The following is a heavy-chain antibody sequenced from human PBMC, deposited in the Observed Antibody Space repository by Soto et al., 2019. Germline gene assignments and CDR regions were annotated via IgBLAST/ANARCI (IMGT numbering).Heavy chain of an antibody. CDR3: ASGSAGYYDSSGP. CDR2: IIPIFGTA. D-gene: IGHD3-22*01. V-gene: IGHV1-69*13. J-gene: IGHJ4*02. CDR1: GGTFSSYA. Sequence: SXKVSFTAAGGTFSSYAISWVRQAPGQGLEWMGGIIPIFGTANYAQKFQGRVTITADESTSTAYMELSSLRSEDTAVYYCASGSAGYYDSSGPWGQGTLVTVSS.